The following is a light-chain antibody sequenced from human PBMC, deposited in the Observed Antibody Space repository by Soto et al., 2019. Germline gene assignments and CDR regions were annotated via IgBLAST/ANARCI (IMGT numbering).Light chain of an antibody. V-gene: IGLV1-44*01. CDR3: ATWADGLSSYV. CDR2: SYD. CDR1: TSNIGSNT. Sequence: QSVLSQPPSASGTPGQRVTISCSGSTSNIGSNTVSWYQQLPQRAPKLLIFSYDQRPSGVPDRFSGSKSGTSASLAISGLQSEDEAEYFCATWADGLSSYVFGTGTKVTVL. J-gene: IGLJ1*01.